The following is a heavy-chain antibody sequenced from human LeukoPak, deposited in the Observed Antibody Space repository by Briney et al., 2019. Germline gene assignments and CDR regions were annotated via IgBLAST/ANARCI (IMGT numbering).Heavy chain of an antibody. CDR1: GFTFSSYT. CDR2: ISYDGSNK. V-gene: IGHV3-30-3*01. D-gene: IGHD1-1*01. J-gene: IGHJ4*02. CDR3: AREITGRQTGALDY. Sequence: GGSLRLSCAASGFTFSSYTMQWVRQAPDKGLEWVAIISYDGSNKYYADSVKGRFTISRDTSKNTLYLQMNSLRAEDTAIYYCAREITGRQTGALDYWGQGTLVTVSS.